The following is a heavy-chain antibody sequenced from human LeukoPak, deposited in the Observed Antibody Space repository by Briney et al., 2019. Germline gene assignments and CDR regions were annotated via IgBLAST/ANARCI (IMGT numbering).Heavy chain of an antibody. J-gene: IGHJ6*02. V-gene: IGHV4-59*01. Sequence: SETLSLTCTVSGGSISSYYWSWIRQPPGKGLEWIGYIYYSGSTNYNPSLKSRVTISVDTSKNQFSLKLSSVTAADTAVYYCARLDGYNLYYYGMDVWGQGTTATVSS. CDR3: ARLDGYNLYYYGMDV. CDR1: GGSISSYY. D-gene: IGHD5-24*01. CDR2: IYYSGST.